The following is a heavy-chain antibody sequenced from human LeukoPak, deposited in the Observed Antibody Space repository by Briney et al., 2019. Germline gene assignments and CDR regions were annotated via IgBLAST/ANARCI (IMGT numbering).Heavy chain of an antibody. Sequence: SETLSLTCTVSGGSISSYYWSWIRQPPGKGLEWVGYIYYSGSTNYNPSLKSRVTISVDTSKNQFSLKLSSVTAADTAVYYCARVATIFGVVFDYWGQGTLVTVSS. J-gene: IGHJ4*02. CDR3: ARVATIFGVVFDY. V-gene: IGHV4-59*12. CDR1: GGSISSYY. D-gene: IGHD3-3*01. CDR2: IYYSGST.